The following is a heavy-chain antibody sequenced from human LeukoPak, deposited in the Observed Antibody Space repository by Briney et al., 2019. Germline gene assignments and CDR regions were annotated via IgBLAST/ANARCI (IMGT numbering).Heavy chain of an antibody. V-gene: IGHV1-24*01. D-gene: IGHD3-22*01. CDR1: GYTLTGLS. J-gene: IGHJ4*02. CDR2: FDPEDGET. CDR3: ATDWPSKVYDSSGYLSY. Sequence: GASVKVSCKVSGYTLTGLSMHWVRQAPGKGLEWMGGFDPEDGETIYAQKFQGRVTMTEDTSTDTAYMELSSLRSEDTAVYYCATDWPSKVYDSSGYLSYWGQGTLVTVSS.